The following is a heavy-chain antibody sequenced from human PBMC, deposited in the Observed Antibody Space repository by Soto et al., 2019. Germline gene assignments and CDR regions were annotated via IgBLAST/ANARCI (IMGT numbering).Heavy chain of an antibody. J-gene: IGHJ5*02. D-gene: IGHD2-2*01. V-gene: IGHV4-31*03. CDR1: GGSISSGGYY. Sequence: QVQLQESGPGLVKPSQTLSLTCTVSGGSISSGGYYWSWIRQHPGKGLEWIGYIYYSGSTYYNPSPKSRVTIPVDTSKNQFSLKLSSVTAADTAVYYCARLGYCSSTSCPWGQGTLVTVSS. CDR2: IYYSGST. CDR3: ARLGYCSSTSCP.